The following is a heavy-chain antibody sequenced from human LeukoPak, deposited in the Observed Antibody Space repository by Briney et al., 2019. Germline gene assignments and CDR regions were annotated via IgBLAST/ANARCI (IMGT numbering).Heavy chain of an antibody. J-gene: IGHJ4*02. CDR2: ISYDVSNK. Sequence: GGSLRLSCAASGFTFSSYAMHWVRQAPGKGLERVALISYDVSNKYYADSVKGRFTISRDNSKNTLYLQMNSLRAEDTAVYYCARADCSGGSCYFHQNQPADYWGQGTLVTVSS. CDR3: ARADCSGGSCYFHQNQPADY. CDR1: GFTFSSYA. D-gene: IGHD2-15*01. V-gene: IGHV3-30*04.